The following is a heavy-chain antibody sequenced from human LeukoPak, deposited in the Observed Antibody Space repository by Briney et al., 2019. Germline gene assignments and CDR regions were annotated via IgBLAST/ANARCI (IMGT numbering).Heavy chain of an antibody. CDR3: ARDVVGSLDC. V-gene: IGHV3-7*01. CDR2: IKGDESAR. J-gene: IGHJ4*02. D-gene: IGHD1-26*01. CDR1: GFTFSSYW. Sequence: GGSLTLACAASGFTFSSYWMAWVRQAPGKGLEWVANIKGDESARHQADSVKGRFTISRDNTRNSLYLQMTNLRGDDTAVYYCARDVVGSLDCWGQATLVTVSS.